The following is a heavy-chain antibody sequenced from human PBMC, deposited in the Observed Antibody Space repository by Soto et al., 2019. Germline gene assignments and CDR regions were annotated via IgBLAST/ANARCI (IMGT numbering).Heavy chain of an antibody. CDR3: TTDAYYDTSGYWF. CDR1: GFTFINAW. CDR2: IRSKTDGGTT. Sequence: NPGGSLRLSCAASGFTFINAWMTWVRQAPGKGLEWVGRIRSKTDGGTTDYAAPVKGRFTISRDDSKNTLYLQMDSLHTEDTAVYYCTTDAYYDTSGYWFWGRGTLVTVSS. J-gene: IGHJ4*02. V-gene: IGHV3-15*01. D-gene: IGHD3-22*01.